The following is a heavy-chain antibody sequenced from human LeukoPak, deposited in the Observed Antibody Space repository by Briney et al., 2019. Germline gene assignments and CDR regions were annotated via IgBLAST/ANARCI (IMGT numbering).Heavy chain of an antibody. J-gene: IGHJ4*02. CDR3: ASLNNYDFWSGTNKFDY. CDR2: INHSGST. D-gene: IGHD3-3*01. V-gene: IGHV4-34*01. CDR1: GGSFSGYY. Sequence: SETLSLTCAVYGGSFSGYYWSWIRQPPGKGLEWIGEINHSGSTNYNPSLKSRVTISVDTSKSQFSLKLSSVTAADTAVYYCASLNNYDFWSGTNKFDYWGQGTLVTVSS.